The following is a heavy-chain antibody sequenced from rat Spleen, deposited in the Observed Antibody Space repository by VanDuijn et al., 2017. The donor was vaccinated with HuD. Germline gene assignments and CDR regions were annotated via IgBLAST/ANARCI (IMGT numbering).Heavy chain of an antibody. CDR3: ARGGSYYYDGTYYRYWYFDF. CDR2: ISYGDSSGHSST. V-gene: IGHV5-29*01. Sequence: EVQLVESGGGLVQPGRSLKLSCAASGFTFSDYGMAWVRQAPTKGLEWVATISYGDSSGHSSTYYRDSVKGRFTISRDNAKNTQYLQMDSLRSEDTATYYCARGGSYYYDGTYYRYWYFDFWGPGTMVTVSS. D-gene: IGHD1-12*02. J-gene: IGHJ1*01. CDR1: GFTFSDYG.